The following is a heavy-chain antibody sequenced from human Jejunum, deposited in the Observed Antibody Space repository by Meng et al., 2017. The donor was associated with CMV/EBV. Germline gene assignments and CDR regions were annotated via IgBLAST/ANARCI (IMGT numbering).Heavy chain of an antibody. V-gene: IGHV1-18*01. CDR2: ISAYNGNT. J-gene: IGHJ4*02. Sequence: QAELGRSGGEVKKPGGSVKVSCTASGYTFTNYGIAWVRQDPGQGLELTGLISAYNGNTNYAQPLQGRVTMTTDTSTSTHYMELESLRSDDTAVYYCARVEVGITSGDYWGQGTLVTVSS. CDR3: ARVEVGITSGDY. CDR1: GYTFTNYG. D-gene: IGHD1-26*01.